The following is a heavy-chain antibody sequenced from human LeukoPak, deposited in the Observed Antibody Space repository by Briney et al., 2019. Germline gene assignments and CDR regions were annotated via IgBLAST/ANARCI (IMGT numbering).Heavy chain of an antibody. CDR2: INHSGST. CDR1: GGSFSGYY. CDR3: ARFSWAWRY. V-gene: IGHV4-34*01. J-gene: IGHJ4*02. Sequence: LETLSLTCAIYGGSFSGYYWSWIRQPPGKGLEWIGEINHSGSTNYNPSLKSRVTISVDTSKNQFSLKLSSVTAADTAVYYCARFSWAWRYWGQGTLVTVSS.